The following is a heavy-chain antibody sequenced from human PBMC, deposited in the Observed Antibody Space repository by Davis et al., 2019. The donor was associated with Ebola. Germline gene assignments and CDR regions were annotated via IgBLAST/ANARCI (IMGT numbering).Heavy chain of an antibody. CDR3: ARELRAPSGNWFDP. V-gene: IGHV1-69*06. Sequence: SVKVSCKASGGTFSSYAISWVRQAPGQGLDWMGGIIPIFGTSNYAQKFQGRVTITADKSTSTAYMELSSLSSEDTAVYYCARELRAPSGNWFDPWGQGTLVTVS. D-gene: IGHD6-19*01. CDR1: GGTFSSYA. CDR2: IIPIFGTS. J-gene: IGHJ5*02.